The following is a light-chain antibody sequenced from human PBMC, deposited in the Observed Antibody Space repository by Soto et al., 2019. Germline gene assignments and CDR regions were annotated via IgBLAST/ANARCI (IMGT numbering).Light chain of an antibody. J-gene: IGKJ2*01. CDR3: QLRSFPYT. V-gene: IGKV3-11*01. CDR2: GAS. Sequence: EIVLTQSPATLSLSPGERATLSCRASQSVGSYLAWYQQKPGQPPRLLIYGASNRAIGIPARFSGSGSGTDFTLTISSLEPEDFAVYYCQLRSFPYTFAQGNNLEIK. CDR1: QSVGSY.